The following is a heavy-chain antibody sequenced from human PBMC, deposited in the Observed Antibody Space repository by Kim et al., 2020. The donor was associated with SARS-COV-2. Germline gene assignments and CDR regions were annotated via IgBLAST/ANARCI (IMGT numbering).Heavy chain of an antibody. D-gene: IGHD3-10*01. V-gene: IGHV3-53*01. Sequence: GGSLRLSCAASGFTVSSNYMSWVRQAPGKGLEWVSVIYSGGSTYYADSVKGRFTISRDNSKNTLYLQMNSLRAEDTAVYYCARTLYYYGSGPNWFDPWGQGTLVTVSS. CDR3: ARTLYYYGSGPNWFDP. CDR2: IYSGGST. J-gene: IGHJ5*02. CDR1: GFTVSSNY.